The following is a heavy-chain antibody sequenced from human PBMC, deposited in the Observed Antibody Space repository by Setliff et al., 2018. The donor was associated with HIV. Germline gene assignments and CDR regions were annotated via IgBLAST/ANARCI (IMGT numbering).Heavy chain of an antibody. CDR3: ATRGRDLGFDY. J-gene: IGHJ4*02. CDR2: IIPMLGIT. CDR1: GGTFSSYA. V-gene: IGHV1-69*10. D-gene: IGHD1-1*01. Sequence: SVNVSCKAYGGTFSSYAITWVRQAPGQGLECMGGIIPMLGITNYAQRFQGRLTITADEYTGTAYMELSSLRSEDTAVYYCATRGRDLGFDYWGQGTLVTVSS.